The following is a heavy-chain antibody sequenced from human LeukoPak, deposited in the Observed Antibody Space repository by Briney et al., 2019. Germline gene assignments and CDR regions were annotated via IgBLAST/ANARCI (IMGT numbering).Heavy chain of an antibody. CDR3: ARGRVVVPAAMSVGGNWFDP. V-gene: IGHV4-34*01. CDR1: GGSFSGYY. D-gene: IGHD2-2*01. CDR2: INHSGST. Sequence: SETLSLTCAVYGGSFSGYYWSWIRQPPGKGLEWIGEINHSGSTNYNPSLKSRVTISVDTSKNQFSLKLSSVTAADTAEYYCARGRVVVPAAMSVGGNWFDPWGQGTLVTVSS. J-gene: IGHJ5*02.